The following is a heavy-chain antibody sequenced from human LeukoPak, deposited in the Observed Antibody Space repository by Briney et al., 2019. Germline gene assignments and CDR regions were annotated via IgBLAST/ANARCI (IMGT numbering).Heavy chain of an antibody. J-gene: IGHJ4*02. V-gene: IGHV3-30-3*01. CDR3: AKDPGDIVVVPAAPAAFDY. D-gene: IGHD2-2*01. CDR1: GFTFISYH. CDR2: VSSNADRQ. Sequence: GGSLRLSCAASGFTFISYHMHWVRQAPGKGLEWVAIVSSNADRQYYADSVKGRFTISRDNSKNTLYLQMNSLRAEDTAVYYCAKDPGDIVVVPAAPAAFDYWGQGTLVTVSS.